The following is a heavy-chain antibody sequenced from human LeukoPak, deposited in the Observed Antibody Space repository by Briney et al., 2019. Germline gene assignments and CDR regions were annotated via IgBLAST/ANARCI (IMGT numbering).Heavy chain of an antibody. V-gene: IGHV3-23*01. J-gene: IGHJ4*02. D-gene: IGHD3-22*01. Sequence: GGSLRLSCAASGFTFSSYAMSWVRQAPGKGLEWVSAISGSGGSTYYADSVKGRFTISRDNSKNTLYLQMNSLRAEDTAVYYCAKDPAGGYYDSSGYYDAITFDYWGQGTLVTVSS. CDR3: AKDPAGGYYDSSGYYDAITFDY. CDR2: ISGSGGST. CDR1: GFTFSSYA.